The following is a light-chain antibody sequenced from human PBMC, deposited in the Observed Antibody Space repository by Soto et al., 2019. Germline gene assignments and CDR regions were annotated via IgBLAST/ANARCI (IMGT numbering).Light chain of an antibody. Sequence: DIQLTQSTSTLSASVGDRVTITCRASQTISSWLAWYQQKPGKAPKLLIYKASSLESGVSSRFSGSGSGTEFTLTISNLQSDDFATYYCQQYNSYPCTFGRATRVEIK. CDR1: QTISSW. CDR3: QQYNSYPCT. V-gene: IGKV1-5*03. J-gene: IGKJ1*01. CDR2: KAS.